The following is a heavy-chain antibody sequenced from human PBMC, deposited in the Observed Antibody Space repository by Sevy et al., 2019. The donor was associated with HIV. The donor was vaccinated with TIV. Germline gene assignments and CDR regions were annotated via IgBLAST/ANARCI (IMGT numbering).Heavy chain of an antibody. Sequence: ASVKVSCKASGYTFTTYAITWVRQAPGEGLEWMGWISVNNGNRNYAQKVQDRVTMTTDTSTNTAYMELRSLRSDDTAMYYCARVVMSSSWPCFDYWVQGTLVTVSS. J-gene: IGHJ4*02. D-gene: IGHD6-13*01. CDR1: GYTFTTYA. CDR2: ISVNNGNR. V-gene: IGHV1-18*01. CDR3: ARVVMSSSWPCFDY.